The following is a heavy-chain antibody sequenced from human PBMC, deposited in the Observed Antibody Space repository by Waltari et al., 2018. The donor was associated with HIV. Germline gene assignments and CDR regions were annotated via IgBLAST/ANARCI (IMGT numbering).Heavy chain of an antibody. CDR2: ISTSSSTI. V-gene: IGHV3-48*01. CDR3: ARDRNSRGAFEI. Sequence: EVQLVESGGGLVQPGGSLRLSWAASGFSFSTYSMSWGRQAPGKGLEWVSYISTSSSTIYYADSVKGRFTISRDNAKNSLYLQMNSLRAEDTAVYYCARDRNSRGAFEIWGQGTMVTVSS. CDR1: GFSFSTYS. D-gene: IGHD5-18*01. J-gene: IGHJ3*02.